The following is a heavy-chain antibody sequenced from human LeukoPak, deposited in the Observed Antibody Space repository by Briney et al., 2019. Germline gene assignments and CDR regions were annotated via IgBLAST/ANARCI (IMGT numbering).Heavy chain of an antibody. CDR2: IYYSGST. CDR1: GGSISSYY. D-gene: IGHD3-3*01. V-gene: IGHV4-59*01. J-gene: IGHJ4*02. Sequence: SETLSLTCTVSGGSISSYYWSWIRQPPGKGLEWIGYIYYSGSTNYNPSLKSRVTISVDTSKNQFSLKLSSVTAADTAVYHCARAGDSWSGYYTPIDYWGQGTLVTVSS. CDR3: ARAGDSWSGYYTPIDY.